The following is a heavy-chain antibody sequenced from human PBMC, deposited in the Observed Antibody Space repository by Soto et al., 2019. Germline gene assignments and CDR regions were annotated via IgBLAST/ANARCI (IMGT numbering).Heavy chain of an antibody. CDR2: IYYSGST. Sequence: SETLSLTCTVSGGSISSYYLSWIRQPPGKGLEWIGYIYYSGSTNYNPSLKSRVTISVDTSKNQFSLKLSSVTAADTAVYYCARGWYSSSWPPPYYYYYMDVWGKGTTVTVSS. V-gene: IGHV4-59*08. CDR3: ARGWYSSSWPPPYYYYYMDV. CDR1: GGSISSYY. J-gene: IGHJ6*03. D-gene: IGHD6-13*01.